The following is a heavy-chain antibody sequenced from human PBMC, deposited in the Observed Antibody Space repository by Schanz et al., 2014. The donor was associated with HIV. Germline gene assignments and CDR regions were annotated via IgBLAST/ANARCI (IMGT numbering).Heavy chain of an antibody. J-gene: IGHJ6*02. Sequence: QVHLVQSGAEVKKPGASVKVSCKASGYTFSGYYIHWVRQAPGQGLEWMGWMNPNSGVTEDAQKFQGRVTMTTDTSTTTASMELRSLRSDDTAVYFCARSNYDILRARAYYYYYGLDVWGQGTTVTVSS. CDR3: ARSNYDILRARAYYYYYGLDV. D-gene: IGHD3-9*01. V-gene: IGHV1-2*02. CDR2: MNPNSGVT. CDR1: GYTFSGYY.